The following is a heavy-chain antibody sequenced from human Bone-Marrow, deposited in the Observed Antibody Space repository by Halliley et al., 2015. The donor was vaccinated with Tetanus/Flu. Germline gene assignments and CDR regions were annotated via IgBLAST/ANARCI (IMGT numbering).Heavy chain of an antibody. CDR2: IFHSGST. CDR1: GGSIGTYY. V-gene: IGHV4-59*08. CDR3: GRLAKLSGPASWSRPVDS. Sequence: TLSLTCSVSGGSIGTYYWSWIRQPPGKGLEWIGYIFHSGSTNYNPSLKSRVTLTVDTSKNSVSLNLTSVTAADTAVYFCGRLAKLSGPASWSRPVDSWGQGALVTVSS. D-gene: IGHD6-13*01. J-gene: IGHJ5*01.